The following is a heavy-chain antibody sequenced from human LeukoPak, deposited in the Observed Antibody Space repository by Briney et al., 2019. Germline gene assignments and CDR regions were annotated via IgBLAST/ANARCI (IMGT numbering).Heavy chain of an antibody. CDR1: GSIFSSYW. J-gene: IGHJ3*01. Sequence: GGSLRLSCAASGSIFSSYWMSWVRQAPGKGLEWVANIKQDGSQKYYVDSVKGRFTISRDNAKNSLYLQMNSLRAEDTAVYYCARDDYGGDSIENAFDVWGQGTLLTVSS. D-gene: IGHD4-23*01. V-gene: IGHV3-7*01. CDR2: IKQDGSQK. CDR3: ARDDYGGDSIENAFDV.